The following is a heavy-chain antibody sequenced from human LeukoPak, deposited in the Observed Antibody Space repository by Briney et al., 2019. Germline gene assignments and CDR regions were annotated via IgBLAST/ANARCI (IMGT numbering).Heavy chain of an antibody. V-gene: IGHV1-8*01. D-gene: IGHD2-15*01. CDR2: VNPNSGHT. CDR3: ARGAPGSYCSGGSCPYFDY. J-gene: IGHJ4*02. Sequence: GASVKGSCKASGYTFTSYDVNWVRQATGQGLEWMGWVNPNSGHTGYAQKFQGRVTMTTNTSISTAYMELSSLRSEDTAVYHCARGAPGSYCSGGSCPYFDYWGQGTLVSVSS. CDR1: GYTFTSYD.